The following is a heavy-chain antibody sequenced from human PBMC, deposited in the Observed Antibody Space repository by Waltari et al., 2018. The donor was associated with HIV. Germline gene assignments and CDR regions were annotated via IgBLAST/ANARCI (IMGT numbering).Heavy chain of an antibody. J-gene: IGHJ4*02. CDR1: GFTFGGSP. V-gene: IGHV3-73*01. CDR2: IRTKANSYAT. CDR3: TRLVAAVAGTGY. D-gene: IGHD6-19*01. Sequence: EVQLVESGGGLVQPGGSLKPYCAASGFTFGGSPLHWVRQASGKGLEWVGRIRTKANSYATAYAASVKGRFIISRDDSKNTAYLQMNNLKTEDTAVYYCTRLVAAVAGTGYWGQGTLVTVSS.